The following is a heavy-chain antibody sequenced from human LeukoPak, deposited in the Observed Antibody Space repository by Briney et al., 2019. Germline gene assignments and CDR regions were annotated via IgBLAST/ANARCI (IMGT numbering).Heavy chain of an antibody. CDR2: IIPIFGTA. J-gene: IGHJ3*02. CDR1: GGTFSSYA. CDR3: ARVPAYDAFDI. Sequence: EASVKVSCKASGGTFSSYAISWVRQAPGQGLEWMGGIIPIFGTANYAQKLQGRVTMTTDTSTSTAYMELRSLRSDDTAVYYCARVPAYDAFDIWGQGTMVTVSS. V-gene: IGHV1-69*05.